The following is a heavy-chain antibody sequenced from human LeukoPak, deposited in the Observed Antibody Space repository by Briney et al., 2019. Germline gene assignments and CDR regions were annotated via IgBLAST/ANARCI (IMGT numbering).Heavy chain of an antibody. CDR3: ARDGIVGATWFDP. CDR2: ISSSSSYI. CDR1: GFTFSSYS. V-gene: IGHV3-21*01. Sequence: KAGGSLRLSCAASGFTFSSYSMNWVRQAPGKGLEWVSSISSSSSYIYYADSVKGRFTISRDNAKNSLYLQMNSLRAEDTAVYYCARDGIVGATWFDPWGQGTLVTVSS. D-gene: IGHD1-26*01. J-gene: IGHJ5*02.